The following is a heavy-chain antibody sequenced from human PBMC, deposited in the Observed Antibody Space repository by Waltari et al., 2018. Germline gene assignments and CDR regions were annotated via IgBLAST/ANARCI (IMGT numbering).Heavy chain of an antibody. J-gene: IGHJ4*02. V-gene: IGHV1-8*01. CDR2: MNPNSGNT. D-gene: IGHD3-22*01. CDR1: GYTFTRYD. CDR3: ARFTYYYDSSGYVDY. Sequence: QVQLVQSGAEVKKPGASVKVSCKASGYTFTRYDINWVRPATGHGLEWMGWMNPNSGNTGYAKKFQGRVTMTRNTSRSTAYMELSSLRSEDTAVYYCARFTYYYDSSGYVDYWGQGTLVTVSS.